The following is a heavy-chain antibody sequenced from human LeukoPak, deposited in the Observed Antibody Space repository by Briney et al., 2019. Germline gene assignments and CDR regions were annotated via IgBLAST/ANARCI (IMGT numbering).Heavy chain of an antibody. CDR1: GFTFKLYW. Sequence: GGSLRLSCAASGFTFKLYWMHWVRQAPGKGPVWVSRINDDGSSTTYADSVRGRFTISRDDAKNMLFLQMNSLRGEDTAVYYCVRGGPSTWSWGQGTLVTVSS. CDR3: VRGGPSTWS. CDR2: INDDGSST. J-gene: IGHJ5*02. D-gene: IGHD2-15*01. V-gene: IGHV3-74*01.